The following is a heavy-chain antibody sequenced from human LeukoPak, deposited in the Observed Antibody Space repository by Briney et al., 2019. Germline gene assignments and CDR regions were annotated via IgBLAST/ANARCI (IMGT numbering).Heavy chain of an antibody. V-gene: IGHV4-59*08. CDR3: ARFSKCFDSYAHYLHY. D-gene: IGHD2-21*01. CDR1: GGSISTYY. Sequence: SETLSLTCTVSGGSISTYYWSWIRQPPGKGLEWIAYIHHTGSTNYHPSLKCRVTISVATSKNQFSLRLSSVTAADTAVYYCARFSKCFDSYAHYLHYWGQGILVTVSS. J-gene: IGHJ4*02. CDR2: IHHTGST.